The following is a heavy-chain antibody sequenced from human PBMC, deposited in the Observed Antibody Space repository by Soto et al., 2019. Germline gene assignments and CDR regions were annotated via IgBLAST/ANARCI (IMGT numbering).Heavy chain of an antibody. Sequence: QVQMEQSGAEVKKPGASVKVSYKASEYTFTSYDINWVRQATGQGLEWMGWMNPNSGNTGYAQKFQGRVIMTMNTSLSTAYMELTSLTSEDTAVYYCARGFSSPSLNWFDPWGQGTLVTVSS. D-gene: IGHD2-2*01. CDR2: MNPNSGNT. CDR1: EYTFTSYD. CDR3: ARGFSSPSLNWFDP. V-gene: IGHV1-8*01. J-gene: IGHJ5*02.